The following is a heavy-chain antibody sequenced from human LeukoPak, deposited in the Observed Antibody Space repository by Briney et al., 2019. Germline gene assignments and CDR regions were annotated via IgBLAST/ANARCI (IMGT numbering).Heavy chain of an antibody. Sequence: PSETLSLTCTVSGGSISYYYWSWIRQPPGKGLEWIGYIYYSGSTNYNPSLKSRVTISVDTSKNQFSLKLSSVTAADTAVYYCVRGSYCSTSSCYSGADYWAREPWSPSPQ. D-gene: IGHD2-15*01. J-gene: IGHJ4*02. CDR2: IYYSGST. CDR1: GGSISYYY. V-gene: IGHV4-59*01. CDR3: VRGSYCSTSSCYSGADY.